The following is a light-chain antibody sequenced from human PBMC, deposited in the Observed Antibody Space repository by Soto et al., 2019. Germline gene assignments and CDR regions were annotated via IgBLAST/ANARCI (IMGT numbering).Light chain of an antibody. CDR3: QQYYAWPRT. J-gene: IGKJ2*01. Sequence: EIVITQSPVTLSLFPGERATLSGRASQSVVGDLAWYQQIPGQAPRLLIYGAVTRATGVAARFSGGGSGTEFTLTVDSLQSEDLAIYYCQQYYAWPRTFGQGTKLEI. CDR1: QSVVGD. CDR2: GAV. V-gene: IGKV3-15*01.